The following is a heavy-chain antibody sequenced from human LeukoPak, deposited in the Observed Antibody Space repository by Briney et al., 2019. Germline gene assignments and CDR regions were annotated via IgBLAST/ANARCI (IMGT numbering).Heavy chain of an antibody. CDR3: AKALTESRYSSSWYYFDY. V-gene: IGHV3-23*01. CDR1: GFTFSSYA. CDR2: ISGSGGST. J-gene: IGHJ4*02. Sequence: GGSLRLSCAASGFTFSSYAMHWVRQAPGKGLEWVSAISGSGGSTYYADSVKGRFTISRDNSKNTLYLQMNSLRAEDTAVYYCAKALTESRYSSSWYYFDYWGQGTLVTVSS. D-gene: IGHD6-13*01.